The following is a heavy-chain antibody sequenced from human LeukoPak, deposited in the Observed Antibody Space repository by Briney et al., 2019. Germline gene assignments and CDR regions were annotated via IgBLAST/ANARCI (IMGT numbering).Heavy chain of an antibody. CDR3: ARVKKRSYSYYYGMDV. Sequence: GGSLRLSCAASGFTFSSYSMNWVRQAPGKGLEWVSSISSSSSYIYYADSVKGRFTISRANAKNSLNLQMNSLRAEDTAVYYCARVKKRSYSYYYGMDVWGQGTTVTVSS. J-gene: IGHJ6*02. CDR2: ISSSSSYI. V-gene: IGHV3-21*01. D-gene: IGHD1-26*01. CDR1: GFTFSSYS.